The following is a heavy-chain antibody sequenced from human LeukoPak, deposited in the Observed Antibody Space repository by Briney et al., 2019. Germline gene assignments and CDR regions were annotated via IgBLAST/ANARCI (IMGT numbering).Heavy chain of an antibody. V-gene: IGHV3-15*01. Sequence: NPGGSLRLSCAASGFTFRNYEMNWVRQAPGEGLEWVGRIKTKTDGGTTDYAAPVKGRFTISRDDSKNTLYLQMNSLKTEDTAVYYCTTVDEYRLVGGYWGQGTLVTVSS. CDR1: GFTFRNYE. D-gene: IGHD1-26*01. J-gene: IGHJ4*02. CDR2: IKTKTDGGTT. CDR3: TTVDEYRLVGGY.